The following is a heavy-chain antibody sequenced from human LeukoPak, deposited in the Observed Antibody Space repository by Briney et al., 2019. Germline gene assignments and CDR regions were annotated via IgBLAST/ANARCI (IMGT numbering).Heavy chain of an antibody. V-gene: IGHV3-15*01. CDR2: IKSKTDGGTT. J-gene: IGHJ4*02. Sequence: GGSLRLSCAASGFTFTYAWMSWVRQSSGKGREWGGRIKSKTDGGTTDYPAPVKGRFTISRDDSKKTLYLQMHSLQTEDTAVYYCTTDPFFGDYGDYFDYWGRGTLVTVSS. CDR3: TTDPFFGDYGDYFDY. CDR1: GFTFTYAW. D-gene: IGHD4-17*01.